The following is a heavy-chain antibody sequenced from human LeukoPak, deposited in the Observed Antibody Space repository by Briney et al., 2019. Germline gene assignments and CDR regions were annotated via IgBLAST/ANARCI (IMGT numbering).Heavy chain of an antibody. CDR1: GFAFSSYW. CDR2: IKQDGGEK. CDR3: ARLGGSYYTY. D-gene: IGHD1-26*01. Sequence: GGSLRLSCVASGFAFSSYWMSWVRQAPGKRLEWVANIKQDGGEKYYVDSVKGRFTISRDNAKNSLFLQMNSLRVEDTAVYYCARLGGSYYTYWGQGTLVTVSS. J-gene: IGHJ4*02. V-gene: IGHV3-7*01.